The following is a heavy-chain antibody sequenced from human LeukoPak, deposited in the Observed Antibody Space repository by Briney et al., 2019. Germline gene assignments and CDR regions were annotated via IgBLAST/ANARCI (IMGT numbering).Heavy chain of an antibody. CDR2: INAGNGNT. Sequence: GASVKVSCKASGYTFTSYAMHWVRQAPGQRLEWMGWINAGNGNTKYSQKFQGRVTITRDTSASTAYMELSSLRSEDTAVYYCARSTFFYDYVWGSSYWGQGTLVTVSS. CDR1: GYTFTSYA. CDR3: ARSTFFYDYVWGSSY. V-gene: IGHV1-3*01. J-gene: IGHJ4*02. D-gene: IGHD3-16*01.